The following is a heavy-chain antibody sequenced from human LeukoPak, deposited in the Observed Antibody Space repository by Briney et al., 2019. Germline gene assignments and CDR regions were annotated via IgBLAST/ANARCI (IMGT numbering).Heavy chain of an antibody. CDR3: AKHVQDDHEGGDY. V-gene: IGHV3-23*01. J-gene: IGHJ4*02. Sequence: GGSLRLSCAASGFPFSSYAMSWVRQAPGKGLEWVSAISGSGGSTYYADSVKGRFTISRDNSKNTLYLQMNSLRAEDTAVYYCAKHVQDDHEGGDYWGQGTLVTVSS. CDR2: ISGSGGST. D-gene: IGHD3-16*01. CDR1: GFPFSSYA.